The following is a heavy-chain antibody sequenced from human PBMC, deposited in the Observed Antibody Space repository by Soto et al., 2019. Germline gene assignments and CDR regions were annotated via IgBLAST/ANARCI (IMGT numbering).Heavy chain of an antibody. CDR1: GFTFSVHW. D-gene: IGHD3-3*01. J-gene: IGHJ4*02. CDR2: IKGDGGEM. Sequence: GGSVRLSCAASGFTFSVHWMSWVRQAPGRGLEWVANIKGDGGEMHYVDSVKGRFSISRDNAQNSLYLQMNSLRAEDTAVYYCARDWTDSWSGLFDYWGQGTLVTVSS. V-gene: IGHV3-7*01. CDR3: ARDWTDSWSGLFDY.